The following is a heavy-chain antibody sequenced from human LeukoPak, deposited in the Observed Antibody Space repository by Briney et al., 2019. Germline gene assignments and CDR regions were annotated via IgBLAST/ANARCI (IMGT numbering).Heavy chain of an antibody. Sequence: SESLSHTCTVSGGSISSGGYYWSWIRQHPGKGLEWIGYIYYSGSTYYNPSLKSRVNISVDTSKNQFSLKLSSVAAADTAVYYCARRSGTEERGYFDYWGQGTLVTVSS. J-gene: IGHJ4*02. V-gene: IGHV4-31*03. CDR2: IYYSGST. CDR1: GGSISSGGYY. D-gene: IGHD1-1*01. CDR3: ARRSGTEERGYFDY.